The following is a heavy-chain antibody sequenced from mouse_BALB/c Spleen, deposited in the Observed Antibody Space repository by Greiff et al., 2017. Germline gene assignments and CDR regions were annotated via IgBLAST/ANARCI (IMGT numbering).Heavy chain of an antibody. CDR3: ARITTATAMDY. Sequence: EVQRVESGGGLVKPGGSLKLSCAASGFTFSSYAMSWVRQSPEKRLEWVAEISSCGSYTYYPDTVTGRFTISRDNAKNTLYLEMSSLRSEDTAMYYCARITTATAMDYWGQGTSVTVSS. CDR2: ISSCGSYT. V-gene: IGHV5-9-4*01. J-gene: IGHJ4*01. D-gene: IGHD1-2*01. CDR1: GFTFSSYA.